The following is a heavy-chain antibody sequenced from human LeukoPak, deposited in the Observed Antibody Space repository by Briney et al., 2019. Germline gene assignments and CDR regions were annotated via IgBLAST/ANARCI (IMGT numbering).Heavy chain of an antibody. CDR1: GFTFSSYA. CDR3: AKGQRYYDILTGRGYFQH. CDR2: ISGSGGST. Sequence: QPGGSLRLSCAASGFTFSSYAMSWVRQAPGKGLEWVSAISGSGGSTYYADSVKGRFTISRDNSKNTLYLQMNSLRAEDTAVYYCAKGQRYYDILTGRGYFQHWGQGTLVTVSS. J-gene: IGHJ1*01. V-gene: IGHV3-23*01. D-gene: IGHD3-9*01.